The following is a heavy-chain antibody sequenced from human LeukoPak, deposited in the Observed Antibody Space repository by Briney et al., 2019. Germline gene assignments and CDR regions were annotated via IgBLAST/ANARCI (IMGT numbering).Heavy chain of an antibody. J-gene: IGHJ4*02. CDR3: ATLVYSGSRYHFDS. CDR2: FLYSGTT. D-gene: IGHD1-26*01. V-gene: IGHV4-59*02. Sequence: PSETLCLTCAVSNFTVKNYYLTWIRQPPGQGLEWIGNFLYSGTTTYRASLDSRLIISVDNYKNTVYLRIFSVTAADTAVYYCATLVYSGSRYHFDSWGQGTLVTVSS. CDR1: NFTVKNYY.